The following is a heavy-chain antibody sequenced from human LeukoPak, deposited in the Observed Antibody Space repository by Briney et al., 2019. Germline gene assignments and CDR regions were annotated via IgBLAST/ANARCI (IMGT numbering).Heavy chain of an antibody. D-gene: IGHD3-10*01. CDR1: GITLSNYG. J-gene: IGHJ4*02. V-gene: IGHV3-23*01. CDR2: ISGSGGRT. Sequence: GGSLRLSCAVSGITLSNYGMSWVRQAPGKGLEWVAGISGSGGRTNYADSVKGRFTISRDSPKNTLYLQMNSLRAEDTAVYFCAKRGVVIRAVLVGFHKEAYYFDSWGQGALVTVSS. CDR3: AKRGVVIRAVLVGFHKEAYYFDS.